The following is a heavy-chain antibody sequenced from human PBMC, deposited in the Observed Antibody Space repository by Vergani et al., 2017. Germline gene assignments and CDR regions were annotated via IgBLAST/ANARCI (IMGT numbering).Heavy chain of an antibody. CDR3: ARGKDDESSGKVDY. V-gene: IGHV4-30-2*01. CDR1: GASLSSVGYS. D-gene: IGHD3-22*01. Sequence: QLQLQESGSGLVKPSQTLSLPFSVPGASLSSVGYSWSWIRQPPGKGLEWIGYIYHSGSTYYNPSLKSRVTISVERSKHQFSLKLSSVTAADTAGYYGARGKDDESSGKVDYGGQGRLVTVSS. J-gene: IGHJ4*02. CDR2: IYHSGST.